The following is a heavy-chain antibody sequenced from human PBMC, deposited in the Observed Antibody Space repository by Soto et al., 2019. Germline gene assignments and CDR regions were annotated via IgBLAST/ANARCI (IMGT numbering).Heavy chain of an antibody. D-gene: IGHD1-26*01. CDR1: GGTFSSYA. V-gene: IGHV1-69*06. Sequence: SVKVSCKASGGTFSSYAISWVRQAPGQGLEWMGGIIPIFGTANYAQTFQGRVTITADKSTSTAYMELSSLRSEGTAVYYCARARLWELPTWSSDAFDIWGQGTMVTVSS. CDR2: IIPIFGTA. J-gene: IGHJ3*02. CDR3: ARARLWELPTWSSDAFDI.